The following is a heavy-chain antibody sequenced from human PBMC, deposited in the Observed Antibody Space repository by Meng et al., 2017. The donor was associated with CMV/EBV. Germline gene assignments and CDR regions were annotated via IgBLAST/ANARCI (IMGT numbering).Heavy chain of an antibody. CDR3: ASIVGAQDY. D-gene: IGHD1-26*01. J-gene: IGHJ4*02. Sequence: QLKLQESGPGLVKPSETLSPTCTVSGGSISSSSYYWGWIRQPPGKGLGWIGSIYYSGSTYYNPSLKSRVTISVDTSKNQFSLKLSSVTAADTAVYYCASIVGAQDYWGQGTLVTVSS. CDR1: GGSISSSSYY. V-gene: IGHV4-39*07. CDR2: IYYSGST.